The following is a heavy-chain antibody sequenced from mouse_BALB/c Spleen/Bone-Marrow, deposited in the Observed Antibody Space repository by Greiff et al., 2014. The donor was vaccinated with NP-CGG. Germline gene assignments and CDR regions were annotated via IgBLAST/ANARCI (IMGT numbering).Heavy chain of an antibody. Sequence: EVQLQQSGPELVKPGASVKMSCKASGYTFTSYIMHWVKQKPGQGLEWIGYINPYNDDTKYNEKFKGKATLTSDKSSSTAYMELSSLTPEDAAVYYCARSYGSPFDYWGQGTTLPVSS. V-gene: IGHV1-14*01. CDR1: GYTFTSYI. CDR3: ARSYGSPFDY. D-gene: IGHD1-1*01. CDR2: INPYNDDT. J-gene: IGHJ2*01.